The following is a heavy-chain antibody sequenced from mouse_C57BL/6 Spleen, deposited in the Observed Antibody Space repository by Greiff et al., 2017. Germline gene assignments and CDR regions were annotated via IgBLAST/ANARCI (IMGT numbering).Heavy chain of an antibody. J-gene: IGHJ2*01. Sequence: VHLVESGAELVRPGTSVKVSCKASGYAFTNYLIEWVKQRPGQGLEWIGVINPGSGGTNYNEKFKGKATLTADKSSSTAYMQLSSLTSEDSAVYFCARHYYYGSSYFDYWGQGTTLTVSS. D-gene: IGHD1-1*01. V-gene: IGHV1-54*01. CDR2: INPGSGGT. CDR1: GYAFTNYL. CDR3: ARHYYYGSSYFDY.